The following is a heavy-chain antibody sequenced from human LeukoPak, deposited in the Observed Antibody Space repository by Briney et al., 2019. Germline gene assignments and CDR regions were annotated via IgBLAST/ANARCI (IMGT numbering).Heavy chain of an antibody. CDR2: IRSKAYGGTT. CDR1: GFTFSSYG. J-gene: IGHJ3*02. Sequence: GGSLRLSCAASGFTFSSYGMSWVRQAPGKGLEWVGFIRSKAYGGTTKNAASVKGRFTISRDDSRSIAYLQMNSLKNEDTAVYYCTRRYNYDSSGYYYVRDAFDIWGQGTMVTVSS. D-gene: IGHD3-22*01. V-gene: IGHV3-49*04. CDR3: TRRYNYDSSGYYYVRDAFDI.